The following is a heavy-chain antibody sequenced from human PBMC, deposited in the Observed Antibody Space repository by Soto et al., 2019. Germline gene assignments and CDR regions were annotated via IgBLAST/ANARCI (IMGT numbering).Heavy chain of an antibody. J-gene: IGHJ3*02. Sequence: EVQLLESGGGLVQPGGSLRLSFAASGFTFSSYAMSWVRQAPGKGLGWVSAISGSGGSTYYADSVKGRFTISRDNSKNTLYLQMNSLRAEDTAVYYCAKDGYDFWIRGAFDIWGQGTMVTVSS. CDR2: ISGSGGST. D-gene: IGHD3-3*01. CDR3: AKDGYDFWIRGAFDI. CDR1: GFTFSSYA. V-gene: IGHV3-23*01.